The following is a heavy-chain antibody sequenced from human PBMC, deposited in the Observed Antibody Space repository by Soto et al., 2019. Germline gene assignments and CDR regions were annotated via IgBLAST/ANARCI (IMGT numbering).Heavy chain of an antibody. CDR2: HYSVGST. Sequence: GGSLRLSCAASVFTFSNAWMSWVRQAPGKGLEWVSVHYSVGSTYYADSLQGRFTISRDKSNNTLYLQMRRVRAEDTAVYFCARHRHPRGTVGATSPLDPWGQGTQVTVSS. J-gene: IGHJ5*02. CDR3: ARHRHPRGTVGATSPLDP. CDR1: VFTFSNAW. D-gene: IGHD1-26*01. V-gene: IGHV3-66*04.